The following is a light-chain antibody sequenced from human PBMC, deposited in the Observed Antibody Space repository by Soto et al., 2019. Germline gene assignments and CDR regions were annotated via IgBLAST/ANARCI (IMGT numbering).Light chain of an antibody. CDR3: CSYAGGNSWV. J-gene: IGLJ3*02. V-gene: IGLV2-23*02. CDR1: SSDVGSYHL. CDR2: DVT. Sequence: QSALTQPASVSGSPGQSITISCTGTSSDVGSYHLVSWYQQHPGKAPKLMIYDVTQRPSGVSDRFSGSKSGNTASLTLSGLKSEDEAVYSCCSYAGGNSWVFGGGTKVTVL.